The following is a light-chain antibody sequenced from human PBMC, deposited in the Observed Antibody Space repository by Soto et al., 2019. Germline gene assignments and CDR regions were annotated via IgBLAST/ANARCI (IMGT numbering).Light chain of an antibody. J-gene: IGKJ4*01. V-gene: IGKV3-11*01. CDR1: QSVSSS. CDR3: QQRSYLFT. Sequence: EIVVTQSPATLSLSPGERATLSFRTSQSVSSSLAWYQHRPGQAPRLLIYDASNRATGVPARFIGSGSGTDFTLTITSLQPEDSAVYYCQQRSYLFTFGGGTKVDIK. CDR2: DAS.